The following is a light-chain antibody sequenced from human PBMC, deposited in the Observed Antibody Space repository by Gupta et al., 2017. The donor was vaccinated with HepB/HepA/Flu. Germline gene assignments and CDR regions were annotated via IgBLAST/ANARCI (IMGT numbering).Light chain of an antibody. CDR2: DVT. CDR1: STAVGAYHY. CDR3: SSYAGRYTYVV. Sequence: QSALTQPRSVSGSPGPSVTISCTETSTAVGAYHYVSWYQHHPAKAPKLLIYDVTQRPSGVPYRFSGSKSGNTASLAISGLQPDDEADYYCSSYAGRYTYVVFGGGTKLTVL. J-gene: IGLJ2*01. V-gene: IGLV2-11*01.